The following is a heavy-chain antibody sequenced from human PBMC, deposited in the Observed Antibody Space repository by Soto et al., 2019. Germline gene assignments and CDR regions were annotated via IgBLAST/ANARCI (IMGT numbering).Heavy chain of an antibody. CDR2: IWYDGSNK. D-gene: IGHD2-15*01. V-gene: IGHV3-33*01. J-gene: IGHJ4*02. Sequence: GGSLRLSCAASGFTFSSYGMHWVRQAPGKGLEWVAVIWYDGSNKYYADSVKGRFTISRDNSKNTLYLQMNSLRAEDTAVYYCARSEGGLSVAAMYYFDYWGQGTLVTVSS. CDR3: ARSEGGLSVAAMYYFDY. CDR1: GFTFSSYG.